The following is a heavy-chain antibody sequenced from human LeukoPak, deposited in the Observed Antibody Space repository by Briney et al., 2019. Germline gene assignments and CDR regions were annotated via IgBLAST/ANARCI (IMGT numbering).Heavy chain of an antibody. D-gene: IGHD3-3*01. Sequence: SETLSLTCAVYGGSFSGYYWSWIRQPPGKGLEWIGEINHSGSTNYNPSLKSRVTISVDTSKNQFPLKLSSVTAADTAVYYCARGGAVLRFLEWSRVGGRYYGMDVWGQGTTVTVSS. CDR3: ARGGAVLRFLEWSRVGGRYYGMDV. CDR2: INHSGST. V-gene: IGHV4-34*01. CDR1: GGSFSGYY. J-gene: IGHJ6*02.